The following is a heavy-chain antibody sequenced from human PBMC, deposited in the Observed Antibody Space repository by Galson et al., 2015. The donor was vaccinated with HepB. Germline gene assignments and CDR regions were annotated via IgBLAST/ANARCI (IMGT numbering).Heavy chain of an antibody. Sequence: SLRLSCAASDSTFSSYTMNWVRQTPGKGLQWTSYISTNGATIHYADSVKGRFTVSRDNSKNILFLQMNSLRAEDTGLYFCAKGYGLFDSWGHGILVTVSS. D-gene: IGHD5-18*01. CDR2: ISTNGATI. CDR1: DSTFSSYT. V-gene: IGHV3-48*04. J-gene: IGHJ5*01. CDR3: AKGYGLFDS.